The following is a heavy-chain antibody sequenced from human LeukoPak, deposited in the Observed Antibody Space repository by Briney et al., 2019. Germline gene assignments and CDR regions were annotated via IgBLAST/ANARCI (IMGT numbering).Heavy chain of an antibody. D-gene: IGHD6-6*01. Sequence: PGRSLRLPCAASGFTFDDYAMHWVRQAPGKGLEWVSGISWNSGNIGYADSVKGRFTISRDNAKNSLYLQMNSLRAEDTALYYCAKSPHWYSSSSGESEYFQHWGQGTLVTVSS. CDR2: ISWNSGNI. CDR1: GFTFDDYA. CDR3: AKSPHWYSSSSGESEYFQH. J-gene: IGHJ1*01. V-gene: IGHV3-9*01.